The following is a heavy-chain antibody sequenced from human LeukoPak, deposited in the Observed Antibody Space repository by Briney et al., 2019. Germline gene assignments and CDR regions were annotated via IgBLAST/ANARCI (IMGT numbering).Heavy chain of an antibody. CDR2: INPNSGGT. CDR3: ATDRSGSYYRRNYFDY. Sequence: ASVTVSCKASGYTFTGYYMHWVRQAPGQGLEWMGWINPNSGGTNYAQKFQGRVTMTRDTSISTAYMELSSLRSEDTAVYYCATDRSGSYYRRNYFDYWGQGTLVTVSS. CDR1: GYTFTGYY. J-gene: IGHJ4*02. V-gene: IGHV1-2*02. D-gene: IGHD1-26*01.